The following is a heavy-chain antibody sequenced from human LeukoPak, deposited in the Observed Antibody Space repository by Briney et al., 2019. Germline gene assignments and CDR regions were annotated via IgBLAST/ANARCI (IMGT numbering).Heavy chain of an antibody. D-gene: IGHD3-22*01. J-gene: IGHJ4*02. V-gene: IGHV3-23*01. CDR1: DFTFA. CDR2: ISGSGGST. Sequence: GGSLRLSCVVSDFTFAVSWVRQAPGKGLEWVSAISGSGGSTYYADSVKGRFTISRDNSKNTLYLQMNSLRAEDTAVYYCAKDVGSKVYYDSSGFDYWGQGTLVTVSS. CDR3: AKDVGSKVYYDSSGFDY.